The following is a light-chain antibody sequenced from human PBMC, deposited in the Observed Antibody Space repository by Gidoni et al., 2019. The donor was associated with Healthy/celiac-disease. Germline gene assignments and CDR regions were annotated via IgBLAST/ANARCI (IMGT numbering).Light chain of an antibody. CDR2: GAA. V-gene: IGKV3-20*01. J-gene: IGKJ5*01. CDR1: QSVSSSY. CDR3: QQYGSSPVT. Sequence: EIVLTHSPGTLSLSPGERATLSCRASQSVSSSYLAWYQQKPGQAPRLLIYGAASRATGSPDRFSGSGSGTDFTLTISRLEPEDFAVYYCQQYGSSPVTFXQXTRLEIK.